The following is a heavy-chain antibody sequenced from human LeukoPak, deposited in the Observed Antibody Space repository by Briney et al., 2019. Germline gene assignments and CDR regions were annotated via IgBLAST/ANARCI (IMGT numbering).Heavy chain of an antibody. Sequence: SETLSLTCTVSGGSISSYYWSWIRQPPGKGLEWIGYIYYSGSTYYNPSLKSRVTISVDTSKNQFSLKLSSVTAADTAVYYCARALNVVVPAAFDYWGQGTLVTVSS. J-gene: IGHJ4*02. CDR1: GGSISSYY. CDR3: ARALNVVVPAAFDY. D-gene: IGHD2-2*01. V-gene: IGHV4-59*08. CDR2: IYYSGST.